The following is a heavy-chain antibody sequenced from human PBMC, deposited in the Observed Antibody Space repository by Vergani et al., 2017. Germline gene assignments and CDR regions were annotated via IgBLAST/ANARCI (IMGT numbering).Heavy chain of an antibody. V-gene: IGHV4-30-4*08. Sequence: QVQLQESGPGLVKPSQTLSLTCTVSGGSISSGDYYWSWIRQPPGKGLEWIGYIYYSGSTYYHPSLKSRVTISVDTSKNQFSLKLSSVTAADTAVYYWARGKGVVQLWYPSWYFDLWGRGTLVTVSS. CDR1: GGSISSGDYY. CDR3: ARGKGVVQLWYPSWYFDL. CDR2: IYYSGST. D-gene: IGHD5-18*01. J-gene: IGHJ2*01.